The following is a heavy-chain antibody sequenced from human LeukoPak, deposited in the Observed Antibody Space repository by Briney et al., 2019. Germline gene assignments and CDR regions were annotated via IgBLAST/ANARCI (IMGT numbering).Heavy chain of an antibody. J-gene: IGHJ4*02. Sequence: GGSLRLSCAASGFPFSSYEMNGVRQAPGKGLEWVSYISSSGSTIYYADSVKGRFTISRDNAKNSLYLQMNSLRAEDTAVYYCARIQGDSVSIWGQGTLVTVSS. CDR2: ISSSGSTI. CDR3: ARIQGDSVSI. CDR1: GFPFSSYE. D-gene: IGHD2-21*02. V-gene: IGHV3-48*03.